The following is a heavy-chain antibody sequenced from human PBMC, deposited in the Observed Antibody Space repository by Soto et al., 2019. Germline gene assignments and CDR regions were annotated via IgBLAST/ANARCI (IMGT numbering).Heavy chain of an antibody. Sequence: GGSLSLACAVSGFTFTDAWMSWVRPAPGKGREWLGRVKDMTEGGAIDYAAPVKGRFIISRDDLKKTLYLQMNSRKSEDTAVYYGASLDRYSLSDDYWGQGTLVTVSS. CDR3: ASLDRYSLSDDY. D-gene: IGHD3-16*02. CDR1: GFTFTDAW. J-gene: IGHJ4*02. CDR2: VKDMTEGGAI. V-gene: IGHV3-15*01.